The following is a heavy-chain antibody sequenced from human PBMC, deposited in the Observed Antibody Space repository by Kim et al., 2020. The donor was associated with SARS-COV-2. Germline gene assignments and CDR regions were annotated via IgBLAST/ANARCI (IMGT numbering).Heavy chain of an antibody. CDR1: GFTFDDYA. Sequence: GGSLRLSCAASGFTFDDYAMHWVRQAPGKGLEWVSGISWNSGSIGYADSVKGRFTISRDNAKNSLYLQMNSLRAEDTALYYCAKSSSSWYGGPLDYWGQG. CDR3: AKSSSSWYGGPLDY. J-gene: IGHJ4*02. CDR2: ISWNSGSI. V-gene: IGHV3-9*01. D-gene: IGHD6-13*01.